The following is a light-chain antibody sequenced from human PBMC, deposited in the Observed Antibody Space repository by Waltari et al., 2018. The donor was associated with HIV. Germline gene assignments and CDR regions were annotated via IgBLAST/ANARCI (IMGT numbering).Light chain of an antibody. CDR2: DAS. CDR3: QQYDNLVT. V-gene: IGKV1-33*01. J-gene: IGKJ3*01. Sequence: DIQMTQSPSSLSASVGDRVTITCQAGQDISNYLNWYQQKPGKAPKLLIYDASNLETGVPSRFSGSGSGTDFTFTISSLQPEDIATYYCQQYDNLVTFGPGTKVDIK. CDR1: QDISNY.